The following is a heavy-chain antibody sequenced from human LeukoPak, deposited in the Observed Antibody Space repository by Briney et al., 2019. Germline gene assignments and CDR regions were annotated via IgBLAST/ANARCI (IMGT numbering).Heavy chain of an antibody. V-gene: IGHV3-21*06. Sequence: GGSLRLSCAASGFTFSSYTMNWVRQAPGKGLEWVSSISSSSYIYYVDSVKGRFTISRDNAKNSLHLQMNSLRAEDTAVYFCARGHSSGWYPFDYWGQGTLVTVSS. CDR2: ISSSSYI. CDR1: GFTFSSYT. D-gene: IGHD6-19*01. CDR3: ARGHSSGWYPFDY. J-gene: IGHJ4*02.